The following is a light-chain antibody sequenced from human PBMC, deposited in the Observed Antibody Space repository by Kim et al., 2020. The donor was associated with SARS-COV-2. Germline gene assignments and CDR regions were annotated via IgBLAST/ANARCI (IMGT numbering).Light chain of an antibody. CDR3: QQYNTYPLT. J-gene: IGKJ4*01. CDR2: QAS. V-gene: IGKV1-5*03. CDR1: QSSGD. Sequence: DIQMTQSPSTLSASVGDRVTITCRASQSSGDLAWYQQKPGKVPNFLIYQASSLKSGVPSRFSGSGSGTEFTLTISSLQPDDSATYYCQQYNTYPLTFGGGTKVDIK.